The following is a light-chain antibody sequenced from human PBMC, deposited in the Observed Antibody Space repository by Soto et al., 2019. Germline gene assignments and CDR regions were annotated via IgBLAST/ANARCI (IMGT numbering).Light chain of an antibody. CDR1: QSVSSY. CDR3: PPRSNWPLIT. J-gene: IGKJ5*01. Sequence: EIVLTQSPATLCLSPGERATLSCRASQSVSSYLAWYQQKPGQAPRLLIYDASNRATGIPARFSGSGSGTDFTLTISSLEPEDFAGYYCPPRSNWPLITFGQGTRLEIK. V-gene: IGKV3-11*01. CDR2: DAS.